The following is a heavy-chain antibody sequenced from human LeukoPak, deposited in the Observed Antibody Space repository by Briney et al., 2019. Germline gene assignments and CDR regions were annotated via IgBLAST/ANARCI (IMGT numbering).Heavy chain of an antibody. CDR1: GFTFSSYG. J-gene: IGHJ4*02. Sequence: GGSPRLSCAASGFTFSSYGMHWVRQAPGKGLEWVAVISYDGSNKYYADSVKGRFTISRDNSKNTLYLQMNSLRAEDTAVYYCAKLVGYGDYAFDYWGQGTLVTVSS. CDR2: ISYDGSNK. D-gene: IGHD4-17*01. CDR3: AKLVGYGDYAFDY. V-gene: IGHV3-30*18.